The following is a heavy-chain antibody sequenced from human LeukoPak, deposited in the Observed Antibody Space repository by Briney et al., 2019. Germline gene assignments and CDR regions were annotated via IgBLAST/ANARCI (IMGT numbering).Heavy chain of an antibody. D-gene: IGHD3-9*01. J-gene: IGHJ5*02. CDR1: GFTFSSYW. Sequence: QPGGSLRLSCAAAGFTFSSYWMHWVRQAPGKGLVWVSRINSDGSSTSYADSVKGRFTISRDNAKNTLYLQMNSLRAEDTAVYYCARDDILTGPYPWGQGTLVTVSS. CDR2: INSDGSST. V-gene: IGHV3-74*01. CDR3: ARDDILTGPYP.